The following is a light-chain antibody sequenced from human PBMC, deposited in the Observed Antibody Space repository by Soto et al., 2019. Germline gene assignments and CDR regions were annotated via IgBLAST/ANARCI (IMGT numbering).Light chain of an antibody. CDR2: KAS. V-gene: IGKV1-5*03. J-gene: IGKJ2*01. CDR1: QSISSW. CDR3: QHSYT. Sequence: DIQMTQSPSTLSASVGDRVTITCRASQSISSWFAWYQQKPGKAPKLLIYKASSLESGVPSRFSGSGSGTEFTLTIRSLQPDDVANYYCQHSYTFGQGTKLEIK.